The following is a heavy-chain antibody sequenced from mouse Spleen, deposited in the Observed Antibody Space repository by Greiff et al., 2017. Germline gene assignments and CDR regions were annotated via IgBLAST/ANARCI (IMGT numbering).Heavy chain of an antibody. J-gene: IGHJ3*01. Sequence: QVQLKESGPGLVAPSQSLSITCTVSGFSLTSYGVHWVRQPPGKGLEWLGVIWAGGSTNYNSALMSRLSISKDNSKSQVFLKMNSLQTDDTAMYYCARERDDYDVWFAYWGQGTLVTVSA. V-gene: IGHV2-9*02. D-gene: IGHD2-4*01. CDR2: IWAGGST. CDR1: GFSLTSYG. CDR3: ARERDDYDVWFAY.